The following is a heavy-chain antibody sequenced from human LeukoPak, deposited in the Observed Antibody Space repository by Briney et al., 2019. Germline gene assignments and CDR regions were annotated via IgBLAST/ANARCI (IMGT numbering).Heavy chain of an antibody. CDR3: AKVACTFEIPWTWELHPGGVFDY. Sequence: GGSLRLSCAASGFTFSSYATSWVRQAPGKGLEWVSAISGSGGSTYYADSVKGRFTISRDNSKNTLYLQMNSLRAEDTAVYYCAKVACTFEIPWTWELHPGGVFDYWGQGTLVTVSS. CDR1: GFTFSSYA. J-gene: IGHJ4*02. CDR2: ISGSGGST. D-gene: IGHD1-26*01. V-gene: IGHV3-23*01.